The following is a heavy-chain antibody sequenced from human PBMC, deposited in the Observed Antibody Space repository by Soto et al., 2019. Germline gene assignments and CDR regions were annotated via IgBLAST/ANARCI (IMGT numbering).Heavy chain of an antibody. CDR2: ITGGSASK. J-gene: IGHJ3*02. CDR1: AFTFSTYE. Sequence: PGGSLRLSCAASAFTFSTYEMNWVRQAPGKGLEWVSYITGGSASKYYADSVKGRFTISRDNAKNSLYLQMNSLRAEDTAVYYCVRESDSDVFYIWGQGTVVTVSS. CDR3: VRESDSDVFYI. D-gene: IGHD2-15*01. V-gene: IGHV3-48*03.